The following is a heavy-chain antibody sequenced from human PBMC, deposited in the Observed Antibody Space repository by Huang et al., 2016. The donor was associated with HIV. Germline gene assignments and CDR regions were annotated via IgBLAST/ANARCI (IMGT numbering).Heavy chain of an antibody. D-gene: IGHD3-22*01. CDR1: GVPISSGGFY. CDR2: VYYSGST. J-gene: IGHJ4*02. CDR3: ARAPYDSRGYYW. V-gene: IGHV4-30-4*08. Sequence: QVRLQESGPGLVRPSQTLALTCTVSGVPISSGGFYWTWIRRPPEKGLEWIGYVYYSGSTHYNPSLKSRVTISVDMSKNQFYLKLNSVTAADTAVYYWARAPYDSRGYYWWGQGTLVTVSS.